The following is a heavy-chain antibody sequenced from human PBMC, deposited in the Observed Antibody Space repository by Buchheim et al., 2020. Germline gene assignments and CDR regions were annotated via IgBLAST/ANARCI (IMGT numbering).Heavy chain of an antibody. J-gene: IGHJ4*02. D-gene: IGHD6-19*01. V-gene: IGHV3-7*01. CDR1: GFTFTNYW. CDR2: IRGDGALQ. Sequence: EVHMVESGGGLVQPGESLRLSCATSGFTFTNYWMTWVRQAPGQGLEWVANIRGDGALQYYVDYVKGRFTMSRDKSKNSLNRQMNTLRAEDTAVYYCARTWHTGWSDYWGQGTL. CDR3: ARTWHTGWSDY.